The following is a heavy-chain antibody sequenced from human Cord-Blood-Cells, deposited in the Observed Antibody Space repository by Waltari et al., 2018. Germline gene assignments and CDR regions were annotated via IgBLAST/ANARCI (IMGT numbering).Heavy chain of an antibody. D-gene: IGHD5-18*01. CDR3: AKVLGSYGDY. CDR2: ISVDGGST. CDR1: GFTFDDYA. J-gene: IGHJ4*02. Sequence: EVQLVESGGGVVQPGGSLRLSCAASGFTFDDYAMHWVRKAPGKGLEWVSPISVDGGSTXDADSVKGRFTISRDNSKNSLYLQMNSLRTEDTALYYCAKVLGSYGDYWGQGTLVTVSS. V-gene: IGHV3-43*02.